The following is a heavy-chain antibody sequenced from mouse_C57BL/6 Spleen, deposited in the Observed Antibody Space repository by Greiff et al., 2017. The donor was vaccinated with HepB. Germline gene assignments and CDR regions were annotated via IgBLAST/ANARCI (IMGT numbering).Heavy chain of an antibody. J-gene: IGHJ3*01. D-gene: IGHD1-1*01. CDR3: ARGYYYGSSSAWFAY. CDR1: GFNIKNTY. CDR2: IDPANGNT. V-gene: IGHV14-3*01. Sequence: VQLKESVAELVRPGASVKLSCTASGFNIKNTYMHWVKQRPEQGLEWIGRIDPANGNTKYAPKFQGKATITADTSSSTAYMQLSRLTSEDSAVYYCARGYYYGSSSAWFAYWGQGTLVTVSA.